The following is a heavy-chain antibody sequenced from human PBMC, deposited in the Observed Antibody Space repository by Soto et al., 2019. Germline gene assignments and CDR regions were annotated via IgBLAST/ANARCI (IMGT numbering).Heavy chain of an antibody. D-gene: IGHD5-12*01. Sequence: QVQLVQSGAEVKKPGSSVKVSCKASGDTFRNEIITWVRQAPGQGLEWMGRIIPLLDIANYAPKFQGRVTRTADKATSTGYMELNSLRSEDTAGYFCVRDSPIGNTYRGYDGFDRWGQGTLVTVSS. CDR1: GDTFRNEI. J-gene: IGHJ4*02. CDR3: VRDSPIGNTYRGYDGFDR. V-gene: IGHV1-69*08. CDR2: IIPLLDIA.